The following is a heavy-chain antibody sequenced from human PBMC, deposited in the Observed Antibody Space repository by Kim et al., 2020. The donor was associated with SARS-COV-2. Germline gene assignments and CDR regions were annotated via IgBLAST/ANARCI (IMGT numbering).Heavy chain of an antibody. CDR1: GFTFSSYS. Sequence: GGSLRLSCAASGFTFSSYSMNWVRQAPGKGLEWVSSISSSSSYIYYADSVKGRFTISRDNAKNSLYLQMNSLRAEDTAVYYCARVLERCGDSDYWGQGTLVTVSS. CDR2: ISSSSSYI. CDR3: ARVLERCGDSDY. J-gene: IGHJ4*02. V-gene: IGHV3-21*01. D-gene: IGHD1-1*01.